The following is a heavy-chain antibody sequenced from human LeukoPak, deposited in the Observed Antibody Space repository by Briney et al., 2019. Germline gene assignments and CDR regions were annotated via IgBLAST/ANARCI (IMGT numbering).Heavy chain of an antibody. CDR1: GGSIGSHY. CDR2: FYYSGST. V-gene: IGHV4-59*11. J-gene: IGHJ3*02. CDR3: ARDLVTVTKGFDI. Sequence: SETLSLTCTVSGGSIGSHYWSWIRQPPGKGLEWIGHFYYSGSTNYNPSLKSRITLSVDTSKNQFSLKLSSVTAADTAVYYCARDLVTVTKGFDIWGQGTMVSVSS. D-gene: IGHD4-17*01.